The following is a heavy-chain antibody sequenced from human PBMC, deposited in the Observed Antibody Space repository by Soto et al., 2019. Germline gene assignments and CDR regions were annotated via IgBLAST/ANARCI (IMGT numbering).Heavy chain of an antibody. V-gene: IGHV3-30*18. CDR1: GFTFSSYG. D-gene: IGHD1-1*01. CDR3: AKDHVLGGRTGTYPMAVKKEKNYYYYGMDV. Sequence: GGSLRLSCAASGFTFSSYGMHWVRQAPGKGLEWVAVISYDGSNKYYADSVKGRFTISRDNSKNTLYLQMNSLRAEDTAVYYCAKDHVLGGRTGTYPMAVKKEKNYYYYGMDVWGQGTTVTVSS. J-gene: IGHJ6*02. CDR2: ISYDGSNK.